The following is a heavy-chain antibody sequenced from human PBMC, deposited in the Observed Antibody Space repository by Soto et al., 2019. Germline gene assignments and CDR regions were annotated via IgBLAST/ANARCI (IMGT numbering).Heavy chain of an antibody. CDR3: GGNAGRGDPFLINF. Sequence: QVQLVQSGAEVKKPGASVKVSCKASGYTFTNYYIHWVRQAPGQGLEWMGIINPSGDTTSYAQKVRGRLTMTMDTSTSTLYMDLRSLRSEDTAFYYCGGNAGRGDPFLINFWGQGTLVTVSS. D-gene: IGHD2-15*01. CDR2: INPSGDTT. V-gene: IGHV1-46*01. CDR1: GYTFTNYY. J-gene: IGHJ4*02.